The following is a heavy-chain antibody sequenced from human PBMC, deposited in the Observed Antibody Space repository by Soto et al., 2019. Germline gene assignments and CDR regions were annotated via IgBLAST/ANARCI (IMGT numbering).Heavy chain of an antibody. J-gene: IGHJ6*02. V-gene: IGHV3-33*01. Sequence: GGSLRLSCAASGFTFSSYGMHWVRQAPGKGLEWVAVIWYDGRNKYYADSVKGRFTISRDNSKNTLYLQMNSLRAEDTAVYYCARDHSVSTPLDGIYVWGHGTTVTVSS. D-gene: IGHD2-15*01. CDR3: ARDHSVSTPLDGIYV. CDR1: GFTFSSYG. CDR2: IWYDGRNK.